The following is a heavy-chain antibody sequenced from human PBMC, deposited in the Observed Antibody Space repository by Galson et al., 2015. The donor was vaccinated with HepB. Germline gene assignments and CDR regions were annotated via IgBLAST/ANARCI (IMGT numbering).Heavy chain of an antibody. V-gene: IGHV3-23*01. CDR3: AKEATGYCSSTSCYTGVAFDI. CDR2: ISGSGGST. CDR1: GFTFSSYA. J-gene: IGHJ3*02. Sequence: SLRLSCAASGFTFSSYAMSWVRQAPGKGLEWVSAISGSGGSTYYADSVKGRFTISRDNSKNTLYLQMNSLRAEDTAVYYCAKEATGYCSSTSCYTGVAFDIWGQGTMVTVSS. D-gene: IGHD2-2*02.